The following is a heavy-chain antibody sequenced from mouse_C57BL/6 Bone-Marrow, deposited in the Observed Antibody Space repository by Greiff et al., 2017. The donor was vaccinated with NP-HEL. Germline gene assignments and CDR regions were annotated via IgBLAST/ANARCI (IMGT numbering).Heavy chain of an antibody. CDR2: INPNNGGT. D-gene: IGHD1-1*01. Sequence: VQLQQSGPELVKPGASVKISCKASGYTFTDYYMNWVKQSHGKSLEWIGDINPNNGGTSYNQKFKGKATLTVDNSSSTAYMELRSLTSEDSAVYYCARGTTVVPWYFDVWGTGTTVTVSS. CDR3: ARGTTVVPWYFDV. V-gene: IGHV1-26*01. CDR1: GYTFTDYY. J-gene: IGHJ1*03.